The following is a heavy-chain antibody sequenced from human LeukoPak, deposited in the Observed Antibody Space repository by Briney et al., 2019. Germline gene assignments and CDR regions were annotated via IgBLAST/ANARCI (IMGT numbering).Heavy chain of an antibody. CDR2: ISSSSSYI. CDR1: GSTFSSYS. D-gene: IGHD3-3*01. J-gene: IGHJ3*02. V-gene: IGHV3-21*01. CDR3: ARDQDFGVVPDAFDI. Sequence: PGGSLRLSCAASGSTFSSYSMNWVRQAPGKGLEWVSSISSSSSYIYYADSVKGRFTISRDNAKNSLYLQMNSLRAEDTAVYYCARDQDFGVVPDAFDIWGQGTMVTVSS.